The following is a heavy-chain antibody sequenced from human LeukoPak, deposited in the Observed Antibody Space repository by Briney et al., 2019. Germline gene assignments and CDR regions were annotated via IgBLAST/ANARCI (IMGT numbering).Heavy chain of an antibody. J-gene: IGHJ4*02. Sequence: GGSLRLSCAASGFTFSSYWMNWVRQAPGKGLVWVSRIASDGSSTTYADSVKGRFSISRDNAKNTLYLQMNSLRAEDTGVYYCAKDHYWSIDYWGRGTLVTVSS. D-gene: IGHD3-3*01. V-gene: IGHV3-74*01. CDR1: GFTFSSYW. CDR2: IASDGSST. CDR3: AKDHYWSIDY.